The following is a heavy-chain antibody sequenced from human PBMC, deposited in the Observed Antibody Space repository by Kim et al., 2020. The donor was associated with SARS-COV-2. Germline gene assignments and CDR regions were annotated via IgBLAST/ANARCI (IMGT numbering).Heavy chain of an antibody. V-gene: IGHV1-69*13. CDR3: ARLSSSGWSAYYYYRMDV. J-gene: IGHJ6*02. CDR1: GGTFSSYA. D-gene: IGHD6-19*01. Sequence: SVKVSCKASGGTFSSYAISWVRQAPGQGLEWMGGIIPIFGTANYAQKFQGRVTITADESTSTAYMELSSLRSEDTAVYYCARLSSSGWSAYYYYRMDVWGQGTTVTVSS. CDR2: IIPIFGTA.